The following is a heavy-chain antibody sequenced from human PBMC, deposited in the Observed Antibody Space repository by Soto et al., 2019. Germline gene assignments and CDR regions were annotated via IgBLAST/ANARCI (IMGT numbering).Heavy chain of an antibody. Sequence: QVQLQESGPGLVKPSQTLSLTCTVSGGSISSGGYYWSWIRQHPGKGLEWIGYINYSGSTYYNPSLKSRVTISEDTSKNLFPLKLSSVTAADPAVYYCARVAGFWSGMVARGGMDVWGQGTTVTVSS. CDR3: ARVAGFWSGMVARGGMDV. D-gene: IGHD3-3*01. J-gene: IGHJ6*02. V-gene: IGHV4-31*03. CDR2: INYSGST. CDR1: GGSISSGGYY.